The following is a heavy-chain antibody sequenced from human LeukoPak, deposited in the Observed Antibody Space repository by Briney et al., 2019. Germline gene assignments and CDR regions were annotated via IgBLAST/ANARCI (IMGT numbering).Heavy chain of an antibody. D-gene: IGHD2-15*01. V-gene: IGHV3-23*01. CDR3: AKNPSGYCSGGSCFYMDV. CDR1: GFTFSSYA. J-gene: IGHJ6*03. CDR2: ISGSGGST. Sequence: PGGSLRLSCAASGFTFSSYAMSWVRQAPGKGLEWVSAISGSGGSTYYADSVKGRFTISRDNSKNTLYLQMNSLRAEDTAVYYCAKNPSGYCSGGSCFYMDVWGKGTTVTVSS.